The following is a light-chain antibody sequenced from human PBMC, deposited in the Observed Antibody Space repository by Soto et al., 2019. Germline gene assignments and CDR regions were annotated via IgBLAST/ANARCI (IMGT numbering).Light chain of an antibody. CDR2: DVS. CDR1: SSDVGGYNY. V-gene: IGLV2-14*01. Sequence: QSVLTQPASVSGSPGQSITISCTGTSSDVGGYNYVSWYQQHPGKAPKLMIYDVSNRPSGVSNRFSGSKSGNTASLTPSGLQAVDEADYYCSSYTSRSLCYVFGNGTKVTVL. J-gene: IGLJ1*01. CDR3: SSYTSRSLCYV.